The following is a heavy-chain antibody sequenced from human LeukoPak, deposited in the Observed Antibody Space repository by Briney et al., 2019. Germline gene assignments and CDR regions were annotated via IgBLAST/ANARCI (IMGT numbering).Heavy chain of an antibody. CDR3: ARDHHRGWADYYYYTDV. CDR1: GGTFSSYA. Sequence: SVKVSCKASGGTFSSYAISWVRQAPGQGLEWMGGIIPIFGTANYAQKFQGRVTITADESTSTAYMELSSLRSEDTAVYYCARDHHRGWADYYYYTDVWGKETTVTVSS. D-gene: IGHD1-14*01. V-gene: IGHV1-69*13. CDR2: IIPIFGTA. J-gene: IGHJ6*03.